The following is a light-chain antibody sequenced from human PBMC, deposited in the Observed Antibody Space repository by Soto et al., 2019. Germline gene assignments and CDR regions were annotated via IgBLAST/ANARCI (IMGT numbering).Light chain of an antibody. CDR2: RVS. Sequence: EIVMTQSPATLSVSPGERATLSCRASQSVSSKLAWFQQKPGQAPSLLIYRVSTRATGVPVRFSGSGSGTEFTLTVNSLQSEDFAVYYCQQYNNWPHTFGQGTKVDIK. CDR3: QQYNNWPHT. CDR1: QSVSSK. J-gene: IGKJ2*01. V-gene: IGKV3-15*01.